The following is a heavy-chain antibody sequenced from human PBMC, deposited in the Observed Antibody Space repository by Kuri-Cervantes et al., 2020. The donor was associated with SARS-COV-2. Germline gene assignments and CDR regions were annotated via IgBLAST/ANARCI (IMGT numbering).Heavy chain of an antibody. J-gene: IGHJ4*02. CDR2: IYHSGST. CDR1: GGSISSSSYY. Sequence: GSLRLSCTVSGGSISSSSYYWGWIRQPPGKGLEWIGSIYHSGSTYYNPSLKSRVTISVDTSKNQFSPKLSSVTAADTAVYYCARQIVLVPAAIGDPWPSLDYWGQGTLVTVSS. CDR3: ARQIVLVPAAIGDPWPSLDY. V-gene: IGHV4-39*01. D-gene: IGHD2-2*01.